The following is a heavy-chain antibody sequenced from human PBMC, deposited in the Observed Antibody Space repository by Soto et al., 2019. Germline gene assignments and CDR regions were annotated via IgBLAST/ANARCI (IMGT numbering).Heavy chain of an antibody. D-gene: IGHD3-9*01. J-gene: IGHJ3*02. Sequence: ASVKVSCKASGYTFTSYGISWVRQAPGQGLEWMGWISAYNGNTNYAQKLQGRVTMTTDTSTSTAYMELMSLRSDDTAVYYCARDTYYDILTASVGLFDIWGQGTMVTVSS. CDR3: ARDTYYDILTASVGLFDI. V-gene: IGHV1-18*01. CDR2: ISAYNGNT. CDR1: GYTFTSYG.